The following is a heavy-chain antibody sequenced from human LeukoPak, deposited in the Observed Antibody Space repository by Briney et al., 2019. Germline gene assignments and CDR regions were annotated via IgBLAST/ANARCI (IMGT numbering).Heavy chain of an antibody. J-gene: IGHJ4*02. CDR2: INDSGST. V-gene: IGHV4-34*01. CDR1: GGSFSGYY. D-gene: IGHD2-2*01. Sequence: PSETLSLTCAVYGGSFSGYYWSWIRQPPGKGLEWIGEINDSGSTNYNPSLKSRVTISVDTSKNQFSLKLSSVTAADTAVYYCARKTPPRDKFCSSPSCYQRVPFDYGGQETLVTVSS. CDR3: ARKTPPRDKFCSSPSCYQRVPFDY.